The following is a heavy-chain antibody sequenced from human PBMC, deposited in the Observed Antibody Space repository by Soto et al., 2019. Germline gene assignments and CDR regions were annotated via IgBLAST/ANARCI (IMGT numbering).Heavy chain of an antibody. D-gene: IGHD2-15*01. V-gene: IGHV3-30-3*01. Sequence: QVLLVESGGVVVQPGRSLSLSCAASGFIFSNYAMHWVRQAPGKXXEWVTVMSYDGSRNYYAGSVKGRFTISRDNSRNTLYLQMQXXXXXXXAVYYCSTLRPSFGVVKDYWGQGTLVTVSS. CDR3: STLRPSFGVVKDY. CDR2: MSYDGSRN. J-gene: IGHJ4*02. CDR1: GFIFSNYA.